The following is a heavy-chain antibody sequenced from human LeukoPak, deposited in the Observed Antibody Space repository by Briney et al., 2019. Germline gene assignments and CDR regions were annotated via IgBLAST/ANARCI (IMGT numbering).Heavy chain of an antibody. CDR3: ARDQKPYYYDSSGYYLGDAFDI. D-gene: IGHD3-22*01. CDR2: IIPIFGTA. Sequence: SVKVSCKASGGTFISYAISWVRQAPGQGLEWMGGIIPIFGTANYAQKFQGRVTITADESTSTDYMELSSLRSEDTAVYYCARDQKPYYYDSSGYYLGDAFDIWGQGTMVTVSS. V-gene: IGHV1-69*01. CDR1: GGTFISYA. J-gene: IGHJ3*02.